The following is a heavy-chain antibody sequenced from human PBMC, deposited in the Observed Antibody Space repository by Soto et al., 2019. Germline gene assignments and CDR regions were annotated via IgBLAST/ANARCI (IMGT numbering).Heavy chain of an antibody. Sequence: GGSLRLSCAASGFTFSSYAMSWVRQAPGKGLEWVSAISGSGGSTYYADSVKGRFTISRDNSKNTLYMQMNSLRAEDTAVYYCAKCSVAVTGGYYYCYYGMDVWGQGTTGTVSS. V-gene: IGHV3-23*01. CDR1: GFTFSSYA. CDR2: ISGSGGST. D-gene: IGHD6-19*01. CDR3: AKCSVAVTGGYYYCYYGMDV. J-gene: IGHJ6*02.